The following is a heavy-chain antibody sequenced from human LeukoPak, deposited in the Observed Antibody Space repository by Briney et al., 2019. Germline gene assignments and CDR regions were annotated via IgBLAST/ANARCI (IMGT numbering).Heavy chain of an antibody. J-gene: IGHJ4*02. CDR3: ARGYCSSTSCSLDDY. V-gene: IGHV3-30-3*01. CDR1: GFTFSSYA. D-gene: IGHD2-2*01. CDR2: TSYDGSNK. Sequence: PGGSLRLSCAASGFTFSSYAMHWVRQAPGKGLEWVAVTSYDGSNKYYADSVKGRFTISRDNSKNTLYLQMNSLRAEDTAVYYCARGYCSSTSCSLDDYWGQGTLVTVSS.